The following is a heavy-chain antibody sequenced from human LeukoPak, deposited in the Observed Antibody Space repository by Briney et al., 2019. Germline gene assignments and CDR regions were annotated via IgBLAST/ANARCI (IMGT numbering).Heavy chain of an antibody. CDR1: GSTFSSYS. V-gene: IGHV3-21*01. CDR2: ISSSSSYI. D-gene: IGHD3-3*01. Sequence: PGGSLRLSCAASGSTFSSYSMNWVRQAPGKGLEWVSSISSSSSYIYYADSVKGRFTISRDNAKNSLYLQMNSLRAEDTAVYYCASFLEWSSDAFDIWGQGTMVTVSS. CDR3: ASFLEWSSDAFDI. J-gene: IGHJ3*02.